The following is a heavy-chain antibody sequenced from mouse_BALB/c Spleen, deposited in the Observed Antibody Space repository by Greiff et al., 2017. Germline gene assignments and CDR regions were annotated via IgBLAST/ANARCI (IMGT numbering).Heavy chain of an antibody. V-gene: IGHV1-18*01. D-gene: IGHD1-1*01. Sequence: VQLKESGPELVKPGASMKISCKASGYSFTGYTMNWVKQSHGKNLEWIGLINPYNGGTSYNQKFKGKATLTVDKSSSTAYMELLSLTSEDSAVYYCARGYYGSFYYFDYWGQGTTLTVSS. J-gene: IGHJ2*01. CDR3: ARGYYGSFYYFDY. CDR2: INPYNGGT. CDR1: GYSFTGYT.